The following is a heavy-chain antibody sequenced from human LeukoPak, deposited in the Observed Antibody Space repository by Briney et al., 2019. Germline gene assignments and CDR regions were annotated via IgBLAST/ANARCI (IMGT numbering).Heavy chain of an antibody. V-gene: IGHV1-2*06. Sequence: ASVTVSCKASGYTFTGYYMHWVRQAPGQGLEWMGRINPNSGGTNYAQKFQGRVTMTRDTSISTAYMELSRLRSDDTAVYYCAREGSGGSCYWPWGQGTLVTVSS. CDR2: INPNSGGT. D-gene: IGHD2-15*01. CDR3: AREGSGGSCYWP. J-gene: IGHJ4*02. CDR1: GYTFTGYY.